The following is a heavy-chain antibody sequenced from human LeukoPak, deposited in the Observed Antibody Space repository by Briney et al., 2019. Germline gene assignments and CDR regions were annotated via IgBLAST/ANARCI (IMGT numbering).Heavy chain of an antibody. CDR1: GFTFSSYA. CDR3: AKDRYCSGGSCPFHY. D-gene: IGHD2-15*01. Sequence: GGSLRLSCAASGFTFSSYAMSWVRQAPGKGLEWVSAISGSGGSTYYADSVKGRFTISRDNSKNTLYLQMNSLRAEDTAVYYCAKDRYCSGGSCPFHYWGQGTLVTVSS. J-gene: IGHJ4*02. CDR2: ISGSGGST. V-gene: IGHV3-23*01.